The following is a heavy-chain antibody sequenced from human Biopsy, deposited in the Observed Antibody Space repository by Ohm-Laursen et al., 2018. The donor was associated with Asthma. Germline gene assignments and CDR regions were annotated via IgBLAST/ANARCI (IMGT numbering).Heavy chain of an antibody. D-gene: IGHD6-13*01. CDR1: PGSINDFY. CDR2: VHSTGST. CDR3: VRATSTWTQSGPHYFDH. J-gene: IGHJ4*02. V-gene: IGHV4-59*01. Sequence: SESLSLTCTVSPGSINDFYWNWIPPFHGKGLEWIGYVHSTGSTRFNPSLRSRLTISVDTSVDQVPLKLTSVTAADTAVYYWVRATSTWTQSGPHYFDHWGQGTLVTVSS.